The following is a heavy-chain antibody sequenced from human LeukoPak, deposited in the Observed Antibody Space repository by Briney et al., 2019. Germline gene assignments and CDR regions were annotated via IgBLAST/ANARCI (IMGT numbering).Heavy chain of an antibody. CDR3: AKDPAKYQLLGNYMDV. D-gene: IGHD2-2*01. J-gene: IGHJ6*03. V-gene: IGHV3-30*02. CDR1: GFTFSSYG. CDR2: IRYDGSNK. Sequence: GGSLRLSCAASGFTFSSYGMHWVRQAPGKGLEWVAFIRYDGSNKYYADSVKGRFTISKDNSKNTLYLQMNSLRAEDTAVYYCAKDPAKYQLLGNYMDVRGKGTTVTVSS.